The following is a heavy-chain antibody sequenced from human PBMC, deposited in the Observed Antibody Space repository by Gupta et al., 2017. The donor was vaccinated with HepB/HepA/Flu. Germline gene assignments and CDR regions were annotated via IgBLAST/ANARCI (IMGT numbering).Heavy chain of an antibody. Sequence: EVELVESGGELVQPGGSLRLSCAASGFTFSSYWMSWVRQAPGKGPEWVANIKYDGNQKYYLDSVKGRFTIYRDNAKNSLYLQINNLRVEDTAVYSCTRDNQGPHYYYMVDWGKGTTVTVSS. CDR1: GFTFSSYW. CDR3: TRDNQGPHYYYMVD. V-gene: IGHV3-7*01. CDR2: IKYDGNQK. J-gene: IGHJ6*03.